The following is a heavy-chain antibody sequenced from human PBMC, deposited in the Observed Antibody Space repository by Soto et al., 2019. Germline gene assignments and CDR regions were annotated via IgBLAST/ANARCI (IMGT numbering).Heavy chain of an antibody. D-gene: IGHD3-10*01. CDR1: GFTFSNYA. V-gene: IGHV3-9*01. Sequence: EVQLVESGGGLVQPGRSLRLSCAASGFTFSNYAMHWVRQAPGKGLEWVSLITWNSGSLSYADSVKGRFTISRDNAKNSLYLDMNSLRPEDTALYYCANSFGSGSYPFDPWGQGTLVTVSS. CDR2: ITWNSGSL. CDR3: ANSFGSGSYPFDP. J-gene: IGHJ5*02.